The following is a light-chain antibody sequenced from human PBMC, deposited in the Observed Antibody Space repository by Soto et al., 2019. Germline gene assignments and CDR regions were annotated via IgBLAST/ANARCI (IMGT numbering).Light chain of an antibody. CDR1: QGITNF. CDR3: LQHNSYS. J-gene: IGKJ4*01. Sequence: NIQMTQSPSAMSASVGDRVTITCRARQGITNFLAWFQQKPGKVPNHLIFAASSLQSGVPSRFSGSGFGTEFTLTISSLQPEDFATYYCLQHNSYSFGGGTKVEIK. V-gene: IGKV1D-17*01. CDR2: AAS.